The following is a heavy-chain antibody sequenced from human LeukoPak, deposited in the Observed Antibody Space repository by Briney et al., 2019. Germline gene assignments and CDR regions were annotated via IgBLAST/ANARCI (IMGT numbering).Heavy chain of an antibody. D-gene: IGHD6-19*01. J-gene: IGHJ3*02. V-gene: IGHV1-2*02. CDR1: GYTFTGYY. CDR2: INPNSGGT. CDR3: ARGNTRAGAFDI. Sequence: GASVKVSCKASGYTFTGYYMHWVRQAPGQGLEWMGWINPNSGGTNYAQKFQGRVTITRNTSISTAYMELSSLRSEDTAVYYCARGNTRAGAFDIWGQGTMVTVSS.